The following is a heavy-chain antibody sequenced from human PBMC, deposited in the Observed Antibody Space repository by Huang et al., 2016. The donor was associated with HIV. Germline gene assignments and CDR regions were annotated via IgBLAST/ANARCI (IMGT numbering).Heavy chain of an antibody. V-gene: IGHV4-34*02. CDR1: GGSFSGYY. D-gene: IGHD3-22*01. Sequence: QVQLEQWGAGLLKASETLSLTCAVYGGSFSGYYWNWLRQAPGKGLEWVGEINPSGNPNYNPSLKSRVNMSVDTSKSQFSLYLTSLSAADTGTYFCARRYNSRRDYWGRGTLVTVHS. CDR2: INPSGNP. J-gene: IGHJ4*02. CDR3: ARRYNSRRDY.